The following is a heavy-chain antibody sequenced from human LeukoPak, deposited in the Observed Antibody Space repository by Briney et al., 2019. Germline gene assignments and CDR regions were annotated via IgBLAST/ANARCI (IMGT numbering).Heavy chain of an antibody. CDR3: ASRDYGSNNDFDY. CDR1: GGSFSGYY. D-gene: IGHD4/OR15-4a*01. Sequence: PSETLSLTCAVYGGSFSGYYWSWIGQPPGKGLEWIGEINHSGSTNYNPSLKSRVTISVDTSKNQFSLKLSSVTAADTAVYYCASRDYGSNNDFDYWGQGTLVTVSS. J-gene: IGHJ4*02. V-gene: IGHV4-34*01. CDR2: INHSGST.